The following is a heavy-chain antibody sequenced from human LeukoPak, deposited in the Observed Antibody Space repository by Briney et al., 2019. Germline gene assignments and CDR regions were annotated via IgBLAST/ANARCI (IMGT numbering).Heavy chain of an antibody. CDR3: ARNLYTSGDY. CDR2: IYTDSSLN. V-gene: IGHV3-74*01. D-gene: IGHD6-19*01. Sequence: GGSLRLSCAASGFTFSSYWMHWVRQAPGKGLAKVSRIYTDSSLNNYADSVKGRFTISRTNAKNTLYLQMNSLRPEDTAIYYCARNLYTSGDYWGQGTLVTVSS. J-gene: IGHJ4*02. CDR1: GFTFSSYW.